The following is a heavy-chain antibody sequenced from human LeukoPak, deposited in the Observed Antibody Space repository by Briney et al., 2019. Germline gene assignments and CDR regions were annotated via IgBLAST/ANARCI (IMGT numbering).Heavy chain of an antibody. J-gene: IGHJ4*02. V-gene: IGHV4-59*12. D-gene: IGHD6-19*01. CDR3: ARGKVVAGTPGQNSWDY. Sequence: SETLCLTCTVSGGSISSYYWSWIRQPPGKGLEWIGYIYCSGSTIYYPSLKSRVSMSVDTSKNQFSLKLSSVTAADTAVYYCARGKVVAGTPGQNSWDYWGQGTLVTVSS. CDR2: IYCSGST. CDR1: GGSISSYY.